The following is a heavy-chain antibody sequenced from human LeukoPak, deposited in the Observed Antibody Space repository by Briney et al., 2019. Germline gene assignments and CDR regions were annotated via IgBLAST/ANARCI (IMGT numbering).Heavy chain of an antibody. CDR2: IYHSGRS. Sequence: SETLSLTCTVSGDSISNGVKYWSWIRQHPGRGLEWIGYIYHSGRSYYNPSLKSRITMSVDTSKNQFSLNLSSVTAADTAVYYCARDRVECTGGTCQSRVGFDFWGQGTLVTVSS. J-gene: IGHJ4*02. CDR3: ARDRVECTGGTCQSRVGFDF. CDR1: GDSISNGVKY. V-gene: IGHV4-31*03. D-gene: IGHD2-8*02.